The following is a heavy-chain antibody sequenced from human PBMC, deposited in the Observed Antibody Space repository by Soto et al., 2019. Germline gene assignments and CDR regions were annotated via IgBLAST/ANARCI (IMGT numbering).Heavy chain of an antibody. CDR3: ARDAPHKWFDS. CDR1: RGAFGDYW. Sequence: EVQLVESGGGLVQPGGSLRLSCEASRGAFGDYWMHWVRQAPGKGLVWVSRINRDANDIIYADSVKGRFTASRDNAKNMVFLQMNSLRVEDTAVYYCARDAPHKWFDSWGQGTLVTVSS. J-gene: IGHJ5*01. V-gene: IGHV3-74*01. CDR2: INRDANDI.